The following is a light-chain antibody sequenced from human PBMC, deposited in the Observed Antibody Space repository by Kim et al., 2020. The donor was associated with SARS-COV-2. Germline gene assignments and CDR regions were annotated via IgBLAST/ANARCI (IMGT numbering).Light chain of an antibody. CDR2: SNN. Sequence: GQKVTISCSGSSSNIGRNTVNWYQQLPGTAPKLLIYSNNQRPSGVPDRFSGSKSGTSASLAISGFQSEDEADYYCAAWDDSLNGYVFGTGTKVTVL. V-gene: IGLV1-44*01. CDR1: SSNIGRNT. CDR3: AAWDDSLNGYV. J-gene: IGLJ1*01.